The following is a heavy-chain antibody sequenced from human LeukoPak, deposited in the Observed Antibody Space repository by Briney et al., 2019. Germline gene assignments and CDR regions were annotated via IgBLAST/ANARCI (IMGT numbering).Heavy chain of an antibody. Sequence: SQTLSLTCTVSGGSISSGSYYWSWIRQPAGRGLEWIGRIYTSGSTNYNPSLKSRVTISVDTSKNQFSLKLSSVTAADTAVYYCLGYCSSTSCQNDYWGQGTLVTVSS. CDR1: GGSISSGSYY. CDR3: LGYCSSTSCQNDY. CDR2: IYTSGST. D-gene: IGHD2-2*01. V-gene: IGHV4-61*02. J-gene: IGHJ4*02.